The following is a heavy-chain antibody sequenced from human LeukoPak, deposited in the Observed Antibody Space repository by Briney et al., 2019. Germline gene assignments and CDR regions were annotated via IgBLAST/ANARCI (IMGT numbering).Heavy chain of an antibody. V-gene: IGHV3-30*02. CDR3: AKDSLRTVPKASFDY. D-gene: IGHD2-2*01. J-gene: IGHJ4*02. CDR2: IRYDGTNK. CDR1: GFTFRSYG. Sequence: GGSLRLSCAASGFTFRSYGMHWVRQAPGKGLEWVAIIRYDGTNKYYADSVKGRFTISRDNSKNTLYLQMNSLRAEDTAVYYCAKDSLRTVPKASFDYWGQGTLVTVSS.